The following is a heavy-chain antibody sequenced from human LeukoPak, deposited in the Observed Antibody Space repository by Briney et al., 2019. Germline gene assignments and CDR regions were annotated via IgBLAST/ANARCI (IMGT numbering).Heavy chain of an antibody. D-gene: IGHD4-23*01. J-gene: IGHJ3*02. Sequence: PGRSLRLSCAASGFTFDDYAMHWVRQAPGKGLEWVSGISWNSFSIGYADSVKGRFTISRDNSKNTLYLQMNSLRAEDTAVYYCAKDAGVVVTSVSYAFDIWGQGTMVTVSS. V-gene: IGHV3-9*01. CDR2: ISWNSFSI. CDR1: GFTFDDYA. CDR3: AKDAGVVVTSVSYAFDI.